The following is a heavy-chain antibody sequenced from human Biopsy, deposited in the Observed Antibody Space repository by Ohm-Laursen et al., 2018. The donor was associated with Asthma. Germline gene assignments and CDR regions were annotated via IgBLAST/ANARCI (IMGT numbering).Heavy chain of an antibody. D-gene: IGHD4-23*01. CDR2: IYHSGPT. J-gene: IGHJ5*02. V-gene: IGHV4-4*02. Sequence: SDTLSLTCTVSGGSIISSSWWSWVRQTPGKGLEWIGEIYHSGPTNYNPSLKSRVTISVDKSKNQFSLKLTSVTAADTAIYYCARGVDYGGNHVGSWGQGILVTVSA. CDR1: GGSIISSSW. CDR3: ARGVDYGGNHVGS.